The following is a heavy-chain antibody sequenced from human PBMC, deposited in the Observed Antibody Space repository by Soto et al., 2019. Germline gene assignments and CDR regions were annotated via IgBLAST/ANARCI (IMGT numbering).Heavy chain of an antibody. CDR3: AKDRQYPRDYFHY. J-gene: IGHJ4*02. Sequence: PGGSLRLSCGVSGFTVTSNGVSWVRQAPGKGLEWVSAISPNGQGIWYADSVKGRFTXXXXXXXXXXXXXXXXXXXXXXAVYYCAKDRQYPRDYFHYWGQGTLVTVSS. V-gene: IGHV3-23*01. CDR1: GFTVTSNG. CDR2: ISPNGQGI. D-gene: IGHD1-26*01.